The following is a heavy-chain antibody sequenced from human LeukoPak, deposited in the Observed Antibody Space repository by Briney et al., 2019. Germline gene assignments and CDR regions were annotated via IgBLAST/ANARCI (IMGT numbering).Heavy chain of an antibody. CDR2: IKQDGSEK. Sequence: GGSLRLSCAASGFTFSSYWMSWVRQAPGKGLEWVANIKQDGSEKDYVDSVKGRFTISRDNAKNSLYLQMNSLRAEDTAVYYCATLVRYFDWSTFNFDYWGQGTLVTVSS. D-gene: IGHD3-9*01. CDR1: GFTFSSYW. J-gene: IGHJ4*02. CDR3: ATLVRYFDWSTFNFDY. V-gene: IGHV3-7*01.